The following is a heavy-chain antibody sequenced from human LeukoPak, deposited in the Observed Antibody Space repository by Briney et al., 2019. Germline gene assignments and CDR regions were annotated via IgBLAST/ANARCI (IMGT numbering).Heavy chain of an antibody. D-gene: IGHD3-10*01. CDR3: ARDLKSPTYYRNWFDP. Sequence: NTGGSLRLSCAASGFTFSSYEMNWIRQPPGKGLEWIGSTCYSGSTYYNPSLKSRVTISLDTSKNQFSLKLSSVTAADTAVYYCARDLKSPTYYRNWFDPWGQGTLVTVSS. CDR1: GFTFSSYE. J-gene: IGHJ5*02. V-gene: IGHV4-39*07. CDR2: TCYSGST.